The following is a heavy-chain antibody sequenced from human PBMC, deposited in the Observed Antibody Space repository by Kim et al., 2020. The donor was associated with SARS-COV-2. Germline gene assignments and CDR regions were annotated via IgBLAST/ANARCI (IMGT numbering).Heavy chain of an antibody. CDR3: AREEDDFGANSGDFDY. CDR2: IYSGGSE. Sequence: GGSLRLSCAASGFTVSGNFMSWVRQAPGKGLEWVAVIYSGGSERYAESVKGRFTISRDYSKNTLYLQMNRLRVEDTAVYYCAREEDDFGANSGDFDYWG. D-gene: IGHD3-10*01. V-gene: IGHV3-66*01. J-gene: IGHJ4*01. CDR1: GFTVSGNF.